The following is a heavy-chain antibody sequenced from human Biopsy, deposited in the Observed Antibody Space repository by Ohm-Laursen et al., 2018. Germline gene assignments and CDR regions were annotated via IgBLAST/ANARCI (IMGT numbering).Heavy chain of an antibody. Sequence: TLSLTCTVSGGSLSSYSWSWIRQPAGKGLEWIGQIYTSGITNYNPSLKSRVTMSVDTSKNKFSLRVSSVTAADTADYYCARDRDRRGWFDPWGQGTLVTVSS. CDR1: GGSLSSYS. CDR3: ARDRDRRGWFDP. V-gene: IGHV4-4*07. J-gene: IGHJ5*02. CDR2: IYTSGIT. D-gene: IGHD1-14*01.